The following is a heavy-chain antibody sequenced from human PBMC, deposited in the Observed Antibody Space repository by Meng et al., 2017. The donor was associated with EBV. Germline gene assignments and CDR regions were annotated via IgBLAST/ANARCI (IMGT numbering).Heavy chain of an antibody. V-gene: IGHV4-34*01. CDR2: INHSGST. CDR3: ARGRWLQPGSYFDY. CDR1: CGSFSGYY. J-gene: IGHJ4*02. Sequence: QVTLQQWGAGLLNPSGSRSLTCAVYCGSFSGYYWSWIRHPTGKGLEWIGEINHSGSTNYNPSLKSRVTISVDTSKNQFSLKLSSVTAADTAVYYCARGRWLQPGSYFDYWGQGTLVTVSS. D-gene: IGHD5-24*01.